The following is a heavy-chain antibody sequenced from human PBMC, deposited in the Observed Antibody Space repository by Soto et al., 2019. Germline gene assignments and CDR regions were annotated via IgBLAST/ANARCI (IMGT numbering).Heavy chain of an antibody. D-gene: IGHD3-3*01. V-gene: IGHV1-46*01. Sequence: ASVKVSCKASGYTFSSYYMHWVRQAPGQGLEWMGIINPSGGSTSYAQKFQGRVTMTRDTSTSTVYMELRSLRSDDTAVYYCARASPLITIFGVALGYFDYWGQGTLVTVSS. CDR1: GYTFSSYY. J-gene: IGHJ4*02. CDR3: ARASPLITIFGVALGYFDY. CDR2: INPSGGST.